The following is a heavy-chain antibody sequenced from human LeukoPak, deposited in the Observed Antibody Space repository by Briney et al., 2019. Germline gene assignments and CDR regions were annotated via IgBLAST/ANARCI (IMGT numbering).Heavy chain of an antibody. J-gene: IGHJ4*02. CDR2: ISGSGGVT. V-gene: IGHV3-23*01. CDR3: AKGSSDYSGGFDS. D-gene: IGHD3-22*01. Sequence: GGSLRLSCAASGFTFSTYAVSWVREAPGKGLEWVSSISGSGGVTFYADSVKGRFTISRDNSKNTLYLQMNSLRAEDTAIYYCAKGSSDYSGGFDSWGQGTLDTVSS. CDR1: GFTFSTYA.